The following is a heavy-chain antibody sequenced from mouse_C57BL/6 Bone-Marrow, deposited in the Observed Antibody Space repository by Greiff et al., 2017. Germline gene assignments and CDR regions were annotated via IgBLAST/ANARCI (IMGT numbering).Heavy chain of an antibody. CDR1: GFTFSDYG. J-gene: IGHJ1*03. CDR3: ARHGGYGSSYWYFDV. D-gene: IGHD1-1*01. V-gene: IGHV5-15*01. Sequence: EVQRVESGGGLVQPGGSLKLSCAASGFTFSDYGMAWVRQAPRKGPEWVAFLSNLAYSIYYADTVTGRFTISRENAKNTLYLEMSSLRSEDTAMYYCARHGGYGSSYWYFDVWGTGTTVTVSS. CDR2: LSNLAYSI.